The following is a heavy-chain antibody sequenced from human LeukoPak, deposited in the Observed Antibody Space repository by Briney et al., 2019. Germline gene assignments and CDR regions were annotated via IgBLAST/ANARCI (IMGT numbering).Heavy chain of an antibody. J-gene: IGHJ6*02. CDR1: GFTVSINY. D-gene: IGHD6-6*01. CDR2: IYSGGST. CDR3: ARGIAARPGDYYYYYGMDV. Sequence: GGSLRLSCAASGFTVSINYMSWVRQAPGKGLEWVSVIYSGGSTYYADSVKGRFTISRDNSKNTLYLQMNSLRAEDTAVYYCARGIAARPGDYYYYYGMDVWGQGTTVTVSS. V-gene: IGHV3-66*01.